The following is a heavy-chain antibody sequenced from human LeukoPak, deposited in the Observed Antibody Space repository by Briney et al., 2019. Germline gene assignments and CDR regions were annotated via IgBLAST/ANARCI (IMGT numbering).Heavy chain of an antibody. D-gene: IGHD3-3*01. CDR2: ISSSGSTI. Sequence: GGSLRLSCAASGFTFSSYEMNWVRQAPGKGLEWVSYISSSGSTIYYADSVKGRFTISRDNAKNSLYLQMNSLRAEDTAVYYCARDSSDFWSGYYIDYWGQGTLVTVSS. V-gene: IGHV3-48*03. J-gene: IGHJ4*02. CDR1: GFTFSSYE. CDR3: ARDSSDFWSGYYIDY.